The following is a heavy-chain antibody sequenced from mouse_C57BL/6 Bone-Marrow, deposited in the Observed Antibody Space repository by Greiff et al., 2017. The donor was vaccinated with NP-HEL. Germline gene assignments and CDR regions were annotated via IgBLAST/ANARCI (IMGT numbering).Heavy chain of an antibody. D-gene: IGHD1-1*01. J-gene: IGHJ4*01. CDR1: GYTFTDYN. V-gene: IGHV1-18*01. Sequence: VHVKQSGPELVKPGASVKIPCKASGYTFTDYNMDWVKQSHGKSLEWIGDINPNNGGTIYNQKFKGKATLTVDKSSSTAYMELRSLTSEDTAVYYCARLLRSRMDYWGQGTSVTVSS. CDR2: INPNNGGT. CDR3: ARLLRSRMDY.